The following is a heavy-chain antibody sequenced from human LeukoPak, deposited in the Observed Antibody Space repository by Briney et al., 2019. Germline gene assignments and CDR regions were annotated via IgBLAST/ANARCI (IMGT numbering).Heavy chain of an antibody. CDR1: GFTFSNYW. Sequence: GGSLRLSCAGTGFTFSNYWMNSVRQPPGKGLEWVANMKEDGSQIYYVDSVKGRFTISRDNAKNSVYLQMNSLRAEDTAVYYCAGSSGWLFDYWGQGTLVAVSS. CDR2: MKEDGSQI. V-gene: IGHV3-7*01. J-gene: IGHJ4*02. D-gene: IGHD6-19*01. CDR3: AGSSGWLFDY.